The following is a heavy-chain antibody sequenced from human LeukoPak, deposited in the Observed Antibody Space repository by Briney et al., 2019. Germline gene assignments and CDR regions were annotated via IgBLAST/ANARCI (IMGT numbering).Heavy chain of an antibody. Sequence: ASVKVSCKASGYTFTDYYMYWVRQAPGQGLEWMGWINPHSGGTNYAQKFQGRVTMTRDTSISTAYMELGGLRSDDTAIYYCARGRDCGDYLFDYWGQGTLVTVSS. CDR3: ARGRDCGDYLFDY. V-gene: IGHV1-2*02. D-gene: IGHD4-17*01. J-gene: IGHJ4*02. CDR1: GYTFTDYY. CDR2: INPHSGGT.